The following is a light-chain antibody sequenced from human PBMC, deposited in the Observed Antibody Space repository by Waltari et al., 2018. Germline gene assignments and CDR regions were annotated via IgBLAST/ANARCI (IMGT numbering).Light chain of an antibody. J-gene: IGLJ3*02. CDR3: ALYMGSGIWV. CDR2: KGN. CDR1: SGSLPDTSY. Sequence: QTVVTQEPSLSVSPGGTVTLTCALSSGSLPDTSYATWYKQTPGHPPRPLVYKGNRPSTGVPERFSGSSLGNKAALTIKGAQADDESDYYCALYMGSGIWVVGGGTRLTVL. V-gene: IGLV8-61*01.